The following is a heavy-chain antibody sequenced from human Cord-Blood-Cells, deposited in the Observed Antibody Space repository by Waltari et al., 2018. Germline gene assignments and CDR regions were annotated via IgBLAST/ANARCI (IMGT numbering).Heavy chain of an antibody. CDR2: IYHSWST. Sequence: QVQLQESGPGLVKPSETLSLTCAVSGYSISRGYSGGWIRQPPGKGLEWFGSIYHSWSTHYNPSLKSRVTISVDTSKNQFSLKLSSVTAADTAVYYCARVHDYWGQGTLVTVSS. CDR1: GYSISRGYS. J-gene: IGHJ4*02. CDR3: ARVHDY. V-gene: IGHV4-38-2*01.